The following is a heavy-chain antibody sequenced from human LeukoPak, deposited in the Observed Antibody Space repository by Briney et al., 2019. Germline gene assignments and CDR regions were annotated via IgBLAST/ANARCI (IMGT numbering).Heavy chain of an antibody. D-gene: IGHD3-16*01. CDR1: GFTFSSYA. Sequence: PGGSLRLSCAASGFTFSSYAMSWVRQAPGKGLEWVAGIIDNGYITYYANSVRGRFTISRDNSKNTLFLQMNSLRAEDTAVYYRAKLGGQEVQNYYVAVWGKGTTVAVSS. J-gene: IGHJ6*03. V-gene: IGHV3-23*01. CDR2: IIDNGYIT. CDR3: AKLGGQEVQNYYVAV.